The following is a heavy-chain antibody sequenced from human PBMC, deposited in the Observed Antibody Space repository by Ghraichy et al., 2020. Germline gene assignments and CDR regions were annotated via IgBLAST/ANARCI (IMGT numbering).Heavy chain of an antibody. V-gene: IGHV4-34*01. J-gene: IGHJ4*02. CDR2: INHSGST. CDR3: ARGRGTSPGHYYGSGSYYRY. Sequence: SQTLSLTCAVYGVSFSGYYWSWIRQPPGKGLEWIGEINHSGSTNYNPSLKSRVTISVDTSKNQFSLKLSSVTAADTAVYYCARGRGTSPGHYYGSGSYYRYWGQGTLVTVSS. CDR1: GVSFSGYY. D-gene: IGHD3-10*01.